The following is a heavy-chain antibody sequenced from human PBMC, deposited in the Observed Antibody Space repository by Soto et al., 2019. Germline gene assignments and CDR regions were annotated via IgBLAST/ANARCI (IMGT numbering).Heavy chain of an antibody. CDR1: GGPFSSYA. CDR2: IIPIFGTA. J-gene: IGHJ4*02. CDR3: SRYLQVGYYDSSGYPDY. D-gene: IGHD3-22*01. Sequence: SVKVSCKASGGPFSSYAISWVRQDHGQGLEWMGGIIPIFGTANYAQKFQGRVTITADESTSTAYMELSSLRSEDTAVYYFSRYLQVGYYDSSGYPDYWGQGTRVTVS. V-gene: IGHV1-69*13.